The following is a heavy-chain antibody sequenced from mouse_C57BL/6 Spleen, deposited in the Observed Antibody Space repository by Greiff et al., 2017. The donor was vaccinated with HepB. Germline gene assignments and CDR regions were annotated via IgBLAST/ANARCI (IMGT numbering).Heavy chain of an antibody. V-gene: IGHV10-1*01. CDR3: VRQGYYGSSCFAY. D-gene: IGHD1-1*01. CDR1: GFSFNTYA. J-gene: IGHJ3*01. Sequence: EVKLVESGGGLVQPKGSLKLSCAASGFSFNTYAMNWVRQAPGKGLEWVARIRSKSNNYATYYADSVKDRFTISRDDSESMLYLQMNNVKTDDTAMYYCVRQGYYGSSCFAYWGQGTLVTVSA. CDR2: IRSKSNNYAT.